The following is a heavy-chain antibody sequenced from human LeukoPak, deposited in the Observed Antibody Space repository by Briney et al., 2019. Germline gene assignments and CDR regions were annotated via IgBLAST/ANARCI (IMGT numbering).Heavy chain of an antibody. J-gene: IGHJ4*02. CDR2: INEDGSKI. CDR3: ARWSHVSGRWFLDN. Sequence: GGSLRLSCEASGFRLDNYWMTWVRQAPGKGLEWVADINEDGSKIYSLDSVKGRFTISRDNAKNSLSLQLNALRAEDTAVYYCARWSHVSGRWFLDNWGRGTLVSVSS. D-gene: IGHD3-10*01. V-gene: IGHV3-7*05. CDR1: GFRLDNYW.